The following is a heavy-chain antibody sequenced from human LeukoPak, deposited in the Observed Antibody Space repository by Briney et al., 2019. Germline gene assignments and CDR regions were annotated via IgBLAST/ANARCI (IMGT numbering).Heavy chain of an antibody. CDR3: TTDLRWPKDNWFDP. Sequence: PGGSLRLSCAASGFTFSSYAMHWVRQAPGKGLEWVGRIKSKTDGGTTDYAAPVKGRFTISRDDSKNTLYLQMNSLKTEDTAVYYCTTDLRWPKDNWFDPWGQGTLVTVSS. D-gene: IGHD4-23*01. CDR2: IKSKTDGGTT. CDR1: GFTFSSYA. J-gene: IGHJ5*02. V-gene: IGHV3-15*01.